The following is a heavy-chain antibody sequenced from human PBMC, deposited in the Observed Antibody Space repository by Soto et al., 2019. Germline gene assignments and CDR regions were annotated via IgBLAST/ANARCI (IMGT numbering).Heavy chain of an antibody. CDR3: VKDRVESGLGEVDY. Sequence: QVRLVESGGGVVQPGRSLRLSCAATRFTFSSYGMHWVRQAPGKGLEWVAVISYDGSRKYYADSVKGRFTISRDNTKSTLYLQMNSLRADDMAVYYCVKDRVESGLGEVDYWGQGTLVTVSS. CDR2: ISYDGSRK. J-gene: IGHJ4*02. CDR1: RFTFSSYG. D-gene: IGHD3-16*01. V-gene: IGHV3-30*18.